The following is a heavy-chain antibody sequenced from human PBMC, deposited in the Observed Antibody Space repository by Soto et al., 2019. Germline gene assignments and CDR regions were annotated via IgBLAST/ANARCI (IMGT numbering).Heavy chain of an antibody. V-gene: IGHV3-21*01. J-gene: IGHJ3*02. CDR3: AREKIVLMVYATSAFDI. D-gene: IGHD2-8*01. Sequence: GGSLRLSCAASGFTFSSYSMNWVRQAPGKGLEWVSSISSSSSYIYYADSAKGRFTISRDNAKNSLYLQMNSLRAEDTAVYYCAREKIVLMVYATSAFDIWGQGTMVTVSS. CDR2: ISSSSSYI. CDR1: GFTFSSYS.